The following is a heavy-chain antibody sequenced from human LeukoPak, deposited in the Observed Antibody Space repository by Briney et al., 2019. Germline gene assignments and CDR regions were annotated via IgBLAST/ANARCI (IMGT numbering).Heavy chain of an antibody. V-gene: IGHV5-51*01. CDR2: IYPGDSDT. CDR3: ARQALAVAPYDY. J-gene: IGHJ4*02. CDR1: GFSFTSYW. D-gene: IGHD6-19*01. Sequence: GESLKISCEGFGFSFTSYWIGWVRQMPGKGLEWMGIIYPGDSDTRYSPSFQGQVTISADKSISTAYLQWSSLKASDTAMYYCARQALAVAPYDYWGQGTLVTVSS.